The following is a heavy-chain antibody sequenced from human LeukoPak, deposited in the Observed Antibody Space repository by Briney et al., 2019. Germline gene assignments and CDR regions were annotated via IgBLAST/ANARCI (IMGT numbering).Heavy chain of an antibody. Sequence: GGSLRLSCAASGFTFNSYEMNWVRQAPGKGLEWVSYISSSGSTIYYADSVKGRFTISRDNAKNSVYLQMNSLRAEDTAVYYCARRWLRRGIDYWGQGTLVTVSS. CDR2: ISSSGSTI. V-gene: IGHV3-48*03. CDR1: GFTFNSYE. D-gene: IGHD5-12*01. J-gene: IGHJ4*02. CDR3: ARRWLRRGIDY.